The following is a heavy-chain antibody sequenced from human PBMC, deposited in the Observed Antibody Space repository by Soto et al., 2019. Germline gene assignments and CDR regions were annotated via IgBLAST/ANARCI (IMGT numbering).Heavy chain of an antibody. CDR3: ARDFYDSSGYYHEGLDY. D-gene: IGHD3-22*01. V-gene: IGHV1-46*01. CDR1: GYTFTSYY. J-gene: IGHJ4*02. Sequence: ASVKVSCKASGYTFTSYYMHWVRQAPGQGLEWMGIINPSGGGTSYAQKFQGRVTMTRDTSTSTVYMELSSLRSEDTAVYYCARDFYDSSGYYHEGLDYWGQGTLVTVSS. CDR2: INPSGGGT.